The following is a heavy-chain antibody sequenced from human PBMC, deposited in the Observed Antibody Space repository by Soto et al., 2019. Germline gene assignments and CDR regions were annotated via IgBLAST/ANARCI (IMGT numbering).Heavy chain of an antibody. V-gene: IGHV3-11*01. CDR1: GFTLSDHF. CDR3: TTYKRMIVEI. D-gene: IGHD3-22*01. Sequence: GGSLRLSCAASGFTLSDHFMSWIRQAPGKGLEWVSYISDRDRGSVTHYGDSVKGRFTISRDNAKNQFSLKLSSVTAADTAIYYCTTYKRMIVEIWGPGTLVTVSS. CDR2: ISDRDRGSVT. J-gene: IGHJ4*02.